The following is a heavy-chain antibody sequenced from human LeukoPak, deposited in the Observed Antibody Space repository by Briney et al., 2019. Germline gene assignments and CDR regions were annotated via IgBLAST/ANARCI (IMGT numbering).Heavy chain of an antibody. Sequence: ASVKVSCKASGYTFTAYYIHWVRQAPGQGLEWMGWINPNSGDTNYAQKFQGRVTMTRDTSISTAYMELSRVRSDDTAVYYCARFTSGYYGYFDYWGQGTLVTVSS. CDR2: INPNSGDT. D-gene: IGHD3-22*01. J-gene: IGHJ4*02. CDR1: GYTFTAYY. CDR3: ARFTSGYYGYFDY. V-gene: IGHV1-2*02.